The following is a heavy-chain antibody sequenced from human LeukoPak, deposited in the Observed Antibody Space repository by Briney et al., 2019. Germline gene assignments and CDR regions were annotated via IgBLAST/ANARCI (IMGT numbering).Heavy chain of an antibody. CDR2: INPNSGGT. J-gene: IGHJ4*02. CDR1: GYTFTGKF. CDR3: AREEVIAAAGPTLDY. V-gene: IGHV1-2*02. Sequence: GASVKVSCKASGYTFTGKFTHWVRQAPGQGLEWMGWINPNSGGTNYAQKFQGRVTMTRDTSISTAYMELSRLRSDDTAVFYCAREEVIAAAGPTLDYWGQGALVTVSS. D-gene: IGHD6-13*01.